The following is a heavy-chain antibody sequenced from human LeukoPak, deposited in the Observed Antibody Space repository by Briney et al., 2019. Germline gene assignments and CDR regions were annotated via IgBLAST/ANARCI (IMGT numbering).Heavy chain of an antibody. J-gene: IGHJ4*02. CDR3: ARDTRDGSSCNYYFEF. CDR1: GGTFRSYD. Sequence: SLKVSCQASGGTFRSYDIRRVRHAPGQGREWVGTIIHILSIRNYAQKFQGRVTITADKSTSTAYMEVSSLRSEDTAVYYCARDTRDGSSCNYYFEFWAQGTLVTVTS. V-gene: IGHV1-69*04. CDR2: IIHILSIR. D-gene: IGHD6-13*01.